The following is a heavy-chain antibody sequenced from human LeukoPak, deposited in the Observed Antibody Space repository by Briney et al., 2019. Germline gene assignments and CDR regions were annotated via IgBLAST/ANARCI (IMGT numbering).Heavy chain of an antibody. CDR2: FDPEDGET. CDR3: ATASPYYDFWSGYYN. J-gene: IGHJ4*02. V-gene: IGHV1-24*01. D-gene: IGHD3-3*01. Sequence: ASVNVSCKVSGYTLTELSMHWVRQAPGKGLEWMGGFDPEDGETIYAQKFQGRVTMTEDTSTDTAYMELSSLRSEDTAVYYCATASPYYDFWSGYYNWGQGTLVTVSS. CDR1: GYTLTELS.